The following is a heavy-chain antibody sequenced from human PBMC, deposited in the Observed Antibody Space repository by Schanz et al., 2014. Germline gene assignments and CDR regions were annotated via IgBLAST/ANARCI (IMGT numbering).Heavy chain of an antibody. CDR1: FFPLLPND. Sequence: VQLLESCLGSFQPGVPLLLSLAASFFPLLPNDNPWALQATGAGLEWASAIGTAGDTFYLDSVKGRFTISRENAKNSLYLQMNSLRAGDTAVYYCARVPYGSGSYWDYWGEGTLVTVSS. D-gene: IGHD3-10*01. CDR3: ARVPYGSGSYWDY. CDR2: IGTAGDT. V-gene: IGHV3-13*04. J-gene: IGHJ4*02.